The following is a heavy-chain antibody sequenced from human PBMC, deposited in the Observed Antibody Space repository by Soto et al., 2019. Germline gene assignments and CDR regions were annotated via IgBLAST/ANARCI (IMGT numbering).Heavy chain of an antibody. J-gene: IGHJ4*02. CDR3: AAGPPWEQHFDY. CDR2: IYYSGST. V-gene: IGHV4-30-4*01. CDR1: GGSITSGDYY. Sequence: KTSETLSLTCTVSGGSITSGDYYWSWIRQRPGKGLEWIGYIYYSGSTYYNPSLKSRITMSADTSKNQLSLNLSSVTAADTAMYYGAAGPPWEQHFDYWGQGTLVTVSS. D-gene: IGHD1-26*01.